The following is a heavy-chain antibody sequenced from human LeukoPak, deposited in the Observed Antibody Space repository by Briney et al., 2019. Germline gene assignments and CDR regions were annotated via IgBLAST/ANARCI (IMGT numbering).Heavy chain of an antibody. D-gene: IGHD3-22*01. J-gene: IGHJ3*02. CDR1: GFTFSSYS. CDR3: AKTGYYESSGDAFDI. CDR2: ITSDSRYI. Sequence: PGGSMRLSCAASGFTFSSYSMNWVRQAPGKGLEWVSSITSDSRYIFYADSVKGRFTISRDNAKSSLYLQMNSLRAEDTALYYCAKTGYYESSGDAFDIWGQGKMVTVSS. V-gene: IGHV3-21*04.